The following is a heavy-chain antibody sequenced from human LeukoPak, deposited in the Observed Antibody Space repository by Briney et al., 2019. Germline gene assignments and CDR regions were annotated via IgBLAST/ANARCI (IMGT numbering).Heavy chain of an antibody. CDR2: ISGSGVNT. V-gene: IGHV3-23*01. D-gene: IGHD3-22*01. CDR3: AKQFPIGVNYFDY. CDR1: GFTFSSYG. J-gene: IGHJ4*02. Sequence: GGSLRLSCAASGFTFSSYGMGWVRQGPGKGLEWVSSISGSGVNTYYADSVKGRFTISRDNSKNTLYLEMNSLGAEDTAVYYCAKQFPIGVNYFDYWGQGTLVTVSS.